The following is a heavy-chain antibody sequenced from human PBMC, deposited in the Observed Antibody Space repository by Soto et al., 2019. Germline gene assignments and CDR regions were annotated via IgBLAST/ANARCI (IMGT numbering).Heavy chain of an antibody. CDR2: ISIDGSRQ. CDR1: GFSFNNYA. D-gene: IGHD3-10*01. CDR3: ANEGAGDLWYLFDR. V-gene: IGHV3-30-3*02. J-gene: IGHJ4*02. Sequence: QVQLVESGGGVVQPGRSLRLSCADSGFSFNNYAMHWVRQAPGKGLEWVAVISIDGSRQHYAESVEGRFTISRDKSKNTLYLQMNSLTAEDTALYYCANEGAGDLWYLFDRWGQGTLVTVSS.